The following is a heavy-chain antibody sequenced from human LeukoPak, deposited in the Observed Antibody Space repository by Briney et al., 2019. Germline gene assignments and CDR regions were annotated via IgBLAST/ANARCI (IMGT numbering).Heavy chain of an antibody. J-gene: IGHJ4*02. Sequence: SETLSLTCTVSGGSISSYYWSWIRQPPGKGLEWIGYIYYSGSTNYNPSLKSRVTISVDTSKNQFSLKLSSVTAADTAVYYCATYSIYTAMVDYWGQGTLVTVSS. CDR2: IYYSGST. V-gene: IGHV4-59*01. CDR3: ATYSIYTAMVDY. D-gene: IGHD5-18*01. CDR1: GGSISSYY.